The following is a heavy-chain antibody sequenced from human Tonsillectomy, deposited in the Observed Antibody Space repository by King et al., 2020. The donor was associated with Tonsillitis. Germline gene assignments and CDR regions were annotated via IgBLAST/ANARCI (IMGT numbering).Heavy chain of an antibody. CDR3: MRGGFKGWFGDQNPDFDL. Sequence: QVQLVESGGGVVQPGRSLRLSCAASGFSFSNNAIHWVRQAPGKGLEWVSITSHDGSISYYTDSVRGRFIISRDNSKNKLYLQMNSLRAEDTAVYFCMRGGFKGWFGDQNPDFDLWGQGTLVTVSS. J-gene: IGHJ4*02. V-gene: IGHV3-33*05. CDR1: GFSFSNNA. CDR2: TSHDGSIS. D-gene: IGHD3-10*01.